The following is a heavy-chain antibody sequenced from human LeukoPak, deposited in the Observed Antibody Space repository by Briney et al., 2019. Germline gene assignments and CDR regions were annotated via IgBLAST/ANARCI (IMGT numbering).Heavy chain of an antibody. D-gene: IGHD3-10*01. CDR1: GGSISSSSYY. Sequence: SETLSLTCTVSGGSISSSSYYWGWIRQPPGKGLEWIGSIYYSGSTYYNPSLKSRVTISVDTSKNQFSLKLSSVTAADTAVYYCARRRDLWFGELPTFDYWGQGTLVTVSS. CDR2: IYYSGST. CDR3: ARRRDLWFGELPTFDY. J-gene: IGHJ4*02. V-gene: IGHV4-39*01.